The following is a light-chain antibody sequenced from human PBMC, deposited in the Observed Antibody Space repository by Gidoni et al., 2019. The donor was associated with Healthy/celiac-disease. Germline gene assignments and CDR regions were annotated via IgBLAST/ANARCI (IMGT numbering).Light chain of an antibody. J-gene: IGLJ3*02. Sequence: QLVLTQSPSASASLGASVKLTCTLSSGHSSYAIAWHQQQPEKGPRYLMKVNSEGSHNKGDGIPDRFSGSSSGTERYLTISSLQSEDEADYYCQTWGTGTWVFGGGTKLTVL. CDR3: QTWGTGTWV. V-gene: IGLV4-69*01. CDR1: SGHSSYA. CDR2: VNSEGSH.